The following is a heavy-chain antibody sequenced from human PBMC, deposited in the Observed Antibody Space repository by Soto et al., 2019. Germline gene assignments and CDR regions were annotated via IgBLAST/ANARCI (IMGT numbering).Heavy chain of an antibody. Sequence: PGESLKISCKGSGYSFTSYWISWVRQMPGKGLEWMGRIDPSDSYTNYSPSFQGHVTISADKSISTAYLQWSSLKASDTAMYYCATLAVAGKGGYYYGMDVWGQGTTVTVSS. CDR2: IDPSDSYT. D-gene: IGHD6-19*01. V-gene: IGHV5-10-1*01. CDR3: ATLAVAGKGGYYYGMDV. J-gene: IGHJ6*02. CDR1: GYSFTSYW.